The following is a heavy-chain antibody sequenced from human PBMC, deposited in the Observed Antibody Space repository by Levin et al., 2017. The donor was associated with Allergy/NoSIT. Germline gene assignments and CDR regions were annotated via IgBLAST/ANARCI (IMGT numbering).Heavy chain of an antibody. Sequence: GGSLRLSCKGSGYSFTSYWIGWVRQMPGKGLEWMGIIYPGDSDTRYSPSFQGQVTISADKSISTAYLQWSSLKASDTAMYYCARAGIAESFDYWGQGTLVTVSS. V-gene: IGHV5-51*01. CDR3: ARAGIAESFDY. CDR1: GYSFTSYW. CDR2: IYPGDSDT. J-gene: IGHJ4*02. D-gene: IGHD6-13*01.